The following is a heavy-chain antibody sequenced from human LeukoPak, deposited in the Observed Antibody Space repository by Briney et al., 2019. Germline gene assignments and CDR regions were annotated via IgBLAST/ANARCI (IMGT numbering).Heavy chain of an antibody. V-gene: IGHV3-23*01. CDR1: GFTFSSYA. D-gene: IGHD6-13*01. Sequence: PGGSLRLSCGASGFTFSSYAMSWVRQAPGKGLEWVSAISGSGGSTYYADSVKGRFTISRDNSKNTLYLQMNSLRAEDTAVYYCAKVIGAARYFDHWGQGTLVTVSS. CDR3: AKVIGAARYFDH. CDR2: ISGSGGST. J-gene: IGHJ4*02.